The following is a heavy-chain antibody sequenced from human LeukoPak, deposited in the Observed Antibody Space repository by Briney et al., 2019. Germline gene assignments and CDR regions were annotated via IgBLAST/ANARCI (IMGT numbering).Heavy chain of an antibody. Sequence: SETLSLTCAVYGGSFSGYYWNWIRQSPGKGLEWIGEINHSGSTNYNPSLESRVTMSVDTSQNHFSLELRSVTAADAAVYYCARKYDFWSQGTLVTVSS. CDR3: ARKYDF. CDR1: GGSFSGYY. J-gene: IGHJ4*02. CDR2: INHSGST. V-gene: IGHV4-34*01. D-gene: IGHD3-3*01.